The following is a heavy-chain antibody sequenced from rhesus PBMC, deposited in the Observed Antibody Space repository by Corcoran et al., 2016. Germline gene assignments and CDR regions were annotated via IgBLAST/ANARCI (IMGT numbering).Heavy chain of an antibody. CDR2: IFGSGGST. CDR1: GGSISSSNW. J-gene: IGHJ4*01. CDR3: TSVVAAAGPDY. Sequence: QVQLQESGPAVVKPSETLSLTCAVSGGSISSSNWWSWICQSPGKGLEWIGGIFGSGGSTEYNPSLKSRVTISKDTSKNQFSLKLSSVTAADTAVYYCTSVVAAAGPDYWGQGVLVTVSS. V-gene: IGHV4-93*01. D-gene: IGHD6-25*01.